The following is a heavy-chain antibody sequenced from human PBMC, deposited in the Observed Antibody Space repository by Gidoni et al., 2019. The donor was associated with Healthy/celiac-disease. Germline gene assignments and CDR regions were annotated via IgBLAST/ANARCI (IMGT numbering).Heavy chain of an antibody. D-gene: IGHD6-19*01. CDR3: ARAWYSSGWYPQGAVRGGYGMDV. CDR2: IIPSFGTA. Sequence: QVQLVQSGAEGKKPGSSVKVSCQASGGTFSSYAISWVRQAPGQGLEWMGGIIPSFGTANYAQKFQGRVTITADESTSTAYMELSSLRSEDTAVYYCARAWYSSGWYPQGAVRGGYGMDVWGQGTTVTVSS. V-gene: IGHV1-69*01. CDR1: GGTFSSYA. J-gene: IGHJ6*02.